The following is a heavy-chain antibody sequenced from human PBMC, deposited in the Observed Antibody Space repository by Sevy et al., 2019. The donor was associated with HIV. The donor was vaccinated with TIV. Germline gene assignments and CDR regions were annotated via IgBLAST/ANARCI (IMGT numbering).Heavy chain of an antibody. CDR3: SKPRRGGSYWTFDS. Sequence: GGSLRLSCAASGLTFSSYGMHWVRQAPGKGLDWVAITSYDGSNKYYADSVKGRFTISRDNSKNTVYLQMNSLRDEDTAVYYCSKPRRGGSYWTFDSWGQGTLVTVSS. CDR2: TSYDGSNK. J-gene: IGHJ4*02. CDR1: GLTFSSYG. D-gene: IGHD1-26*01. V-gene: IGHV3-30*18.